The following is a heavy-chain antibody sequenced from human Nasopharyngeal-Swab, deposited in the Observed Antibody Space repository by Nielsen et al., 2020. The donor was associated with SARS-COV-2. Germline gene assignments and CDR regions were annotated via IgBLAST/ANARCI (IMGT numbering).Heavy chain of an antibody. Sequence: SLKISCAASVFTFDDYAMHWVRQAPGKGLEWVSGISWISGSIGYADSVKGRFTISRDNAKNSLYLQMNSLRAEDTALYYCAKPHNWNAEAHMDVWGKGTTVTVSS. CDR3: AKPHNWNAEAHMDV. V-gene: IGHV3-9*01. CDR1: VFTFDDYA. D-gene: IGHD1-20*01. CDR2: ISWISGSI. J-gene: IGHJ6*03.